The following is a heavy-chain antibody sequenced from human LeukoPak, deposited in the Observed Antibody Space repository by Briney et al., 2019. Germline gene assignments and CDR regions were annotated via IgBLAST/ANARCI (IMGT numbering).Heavy chain of an antibody. CDR1: GYTFTGYY. J-gene: IGHJ4*02. D-gene: IGHD6-13*01. V-gene: IGHV1-2*06. CDR2: INPNSGGT. Sequence: ASVKVSCKASGYTFTGYYMHLVRQAPGQGLEWMGRINPNSGGTNYAQKFQGRVTMTRDTSISTAYMELSRLRSDDTAVYYCARSGIRTDSSSWAIDYWGQGTLVTVSS. CDR3: ARSGIRTDSSSWAIDY.